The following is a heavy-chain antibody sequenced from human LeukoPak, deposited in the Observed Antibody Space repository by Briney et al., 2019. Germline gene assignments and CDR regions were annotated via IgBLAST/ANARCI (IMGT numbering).Heavy chain of an antibody. CDR3: ARTMTTVNTLDY. CDR2: ITSSSRAI. D-gene: IGHD4-17*01. CDR1: GXTFSEYS. Sequence: PGGSLRLSCAASGXTFSEYSLSWVRQAPGKGLEWVSHITSSSRAIYYADSVKGRFTISRDNATNSLFLQMNSLRAEDTAVYYCARTMTTVNTLDYWGQGTLVTVSS. V-gene: IGHV3-48*01. J-gene: IGHJ4*02.